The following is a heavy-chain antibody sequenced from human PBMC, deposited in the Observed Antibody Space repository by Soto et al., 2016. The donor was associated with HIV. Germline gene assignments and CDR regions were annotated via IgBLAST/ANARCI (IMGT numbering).Heavy chain of an antibody. J-gene: IGHJ4*01. CDR1: GFTVSNFY. D-gene: IGHD5-12*01. CDR2: IYSGGTT. V-gene: IGHV3-66*01. CDR3: ARDGLRSGRGFDY. Sequence: EVQLVESGGGLVQPGGSLRLSCTASGFTVSNFYMSWVRQAPGKGLECVSVIYSGGTTYNADSVRGRFTISRDNSKNTLYLQMNTLRAEDTAVYYCARDGLRSGRGFDYWARNPGHVSS.